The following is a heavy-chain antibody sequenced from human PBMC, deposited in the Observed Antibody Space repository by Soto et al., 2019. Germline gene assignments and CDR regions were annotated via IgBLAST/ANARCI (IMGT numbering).Heavy chain of an antibody. CDR2: ISSSGNSI. CDR3: ARVSYGDYDLDY. D-gene: IGHD4-17*01. V-gene: IGHV3-11*01. CDR1: GFTFSDYY. Sequence: GSLRLSCAASGFTFSDYYMTWIRQAPGKGLEWVSYISSSGNSIYYADSVRGRFTVSRDNAKNSLFLQMNSLRAEDTAVYYWARVSYGDYDLDYWGQGTLVTVS. J-gene: IGHJ4*02.